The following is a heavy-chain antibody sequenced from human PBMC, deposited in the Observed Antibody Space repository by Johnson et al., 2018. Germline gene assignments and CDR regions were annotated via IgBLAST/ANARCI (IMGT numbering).Heavy chain of an antibody. CDR2: IIPIFGTA. D-gene: IGHD2-2*01. J-gene: IGHJ6*02. Sequence: QVQLVESGAEVKKPGSSVKVSCKASGGTFSSYAISWVRQAPGQGLEWMGGIIPIFGTANYAQKFQGRVTITADESTSTAYMELSSLRSEDTAVYYCARDLRYCSSTSCLSYYYYGMDVWGQGTTVTVSS. CDR3: ARDLRYCSSTSCLSYYYYGMDV. V-gene: IGHV1-69*01. CDR1: GGTFSSYA.